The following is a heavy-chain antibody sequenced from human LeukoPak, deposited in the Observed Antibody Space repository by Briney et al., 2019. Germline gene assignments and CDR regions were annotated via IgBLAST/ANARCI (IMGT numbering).Heavy chain of an antibody. J-gene: IGHJ4*02. V-gene: IGHV3-23*01. D-gene: IGHD3-3*01. Sequence: PGGSLRLSCAASGFTFSSYAMSWVRQAPGKGLEWVSGISGSGGSTYYADSVKGRFTISRDNSKYTLYLQMNSLRADDTAVYYCAKDRELDWSGYSHLDYWGQGTLVTVSS. CDR2: ISGSGGST. CDR3: AKDRELDWSGYSHLDY. CDR1: GFTFSSYA.